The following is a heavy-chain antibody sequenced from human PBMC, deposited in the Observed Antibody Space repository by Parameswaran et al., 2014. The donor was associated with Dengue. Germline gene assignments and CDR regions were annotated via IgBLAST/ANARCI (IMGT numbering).Heavy chain of an antibody. CDR3: ARDPGITFGGVPQFDY. V-gene: IGHV1-18*01. D-gene: IGHD3-16*01. J-gene: IGHJ4*02. CDR2: ISAYNGNT. Sequence: SWVRQAPGQGLEWMGWISAYNGNTNYAQKLQGRVTMTTDTSTSTAYMELRSLRSDDTAVYYCARDPGITFGGVPQFDYWGQGTLVTVSS.